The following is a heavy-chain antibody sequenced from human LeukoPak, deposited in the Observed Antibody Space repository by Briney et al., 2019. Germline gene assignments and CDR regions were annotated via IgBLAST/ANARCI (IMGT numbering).Heavy chain of an antibody. CDR2: ISASGRTT. Sequence: AGGSLRLSCAASGVPFNHYSLNWVRQPPGKGLEWISYISASGRTTYYADSVKGRFTISRDHATLYLHMDTLRSEDTALYYCASQSSSSSTRAPDFWGLGNLVTVSS. CDR3: ASQSSSSSTRAPDF. V-gene: IGHV3-48*01. CDR1: GVPFNHYS. D-gene: IGHD6-6*01. J-gene: IGHJ4*02.